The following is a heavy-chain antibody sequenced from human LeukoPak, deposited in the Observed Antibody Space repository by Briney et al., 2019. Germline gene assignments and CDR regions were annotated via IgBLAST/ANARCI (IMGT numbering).Heavy chain of an antibody. V-gene: IGHV1-69*06. Sequence: ASVNVSCKTSGGSFSSYAITWVRQAPGQGLEWMGRIIPVFGTTTYAQRFQGRVTITADMDSSTAYLGLTSLTSEDTALYFCARQGALRQDYYMDVWGNGTTVIVSS. CDR1: GGSFSSYA. CDR2: IIPVFGTT. CDR3: ARQGALRQDYYMDV. J-gene: IGHJ6*03.